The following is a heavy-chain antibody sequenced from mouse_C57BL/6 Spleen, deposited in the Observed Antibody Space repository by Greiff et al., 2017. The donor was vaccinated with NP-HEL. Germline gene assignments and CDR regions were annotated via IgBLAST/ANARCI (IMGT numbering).Heavy chain of an antibody. V-gene: IGHV14-4*01. D-gene: IGHD1-1*01. CDR2: IDPENGDT. CDR1: GFNIKDDY. CDR3: TSLYYGSMDY. J-gene: IGHJ4*01. Sequence: EVQLQQSGAELVRPGASVKLSCTASGFNIKDDYMHWVKQRPEQGLEWIGWIDPENGDTEYASKFQGKATIAADTSSNTAYLQLSSLTSEDTAVYYCTSLYYGSMDYWGQGTSVTVSS.